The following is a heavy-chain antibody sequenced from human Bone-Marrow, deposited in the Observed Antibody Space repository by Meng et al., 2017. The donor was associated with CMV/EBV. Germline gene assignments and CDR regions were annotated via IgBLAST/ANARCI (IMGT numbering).Heavy chain of an antibody. CDR2: IKQDGSEK. J-gene: IGHJ5*02. V-gene: IGHV3-7*01. CDR1: GFTFSSYW. CDR3: ARGLISVDP. Sequence: LSLTCAASGFTFSSYWMSWVRQAPGRGLEWVANIKQDGSEKYYVDSVKGRFTISRDNAKNSLSLQMNSLRAEDTAVYYCARGLISVDPWGQGTLVTVSS. D-gene: IGHD3-10*01.